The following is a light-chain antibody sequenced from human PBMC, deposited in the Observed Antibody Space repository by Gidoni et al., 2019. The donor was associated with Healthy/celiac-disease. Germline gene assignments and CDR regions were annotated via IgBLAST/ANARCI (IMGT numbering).Light chain of an antibody. Sequence: QSVLTQPPPVSGAPGPRVPISCTGSSSNIGAGYDVHWYQQLPGTAPKRLIYGNSNRPSGVPDRFSGSKSGTSASLAITGLQAEDEADYYCQSYDSSLSGVVFGGGTKLTVL. CDR1: SSNIGAGYD. J-gene: IGLJ2*01. CDR3: QSYDSSLSGVV. CDR2: GNS. V-gene: IGLV1-40*01.